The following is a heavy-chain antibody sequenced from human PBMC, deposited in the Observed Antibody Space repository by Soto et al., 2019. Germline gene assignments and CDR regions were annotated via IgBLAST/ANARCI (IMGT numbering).Heavy chain of an antibody. Sequence: GGSLRLSCAASGFTFSSYAMSWVRQAPGKGLEWVSAISGSGGSTYYADSVKGRFTISRDNSKNTLYLQMNSLRAEDTAVYYCAKDRGGITIFGVVNPDLDYWGQGTLVTVSS. D-gene: IGHD3-3*01. J-gene: IGHJ4*02. CDR1: GFTFSSYA. CDR3: AKDRGGITIFGVVNPDLDY. V-gene: IGHV3-23*01. CDR2: ISGSGGST.